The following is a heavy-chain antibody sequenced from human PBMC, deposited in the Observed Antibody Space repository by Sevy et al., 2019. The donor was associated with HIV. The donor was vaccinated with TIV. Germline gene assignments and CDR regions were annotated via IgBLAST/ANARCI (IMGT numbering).Heavy chain of an antibody. V-gene: IGHV4-4*02. J-gene: IGHJ3*02. Sequence: SETLSLTCAVSGGSISSSNWWSWVRQPPGKGLEWIGETYHSGSTNYNPSLKSRVTISVDKSKNQFSLKLSSVTAADTAVYYCARAGNSGSYYNAFDIWGQGTMVTVSS. CDR1: GGSISSSNW. D-gene: IGHD1-26*01. CDR3: ARAGNSGSYYNAFDI. CDR2: TYHSGST.